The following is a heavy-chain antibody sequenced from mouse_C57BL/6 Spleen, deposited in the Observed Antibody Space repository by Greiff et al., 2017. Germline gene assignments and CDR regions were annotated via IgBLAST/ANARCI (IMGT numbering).Heavy chain of an antibody. Sequence: VQLQQSGAELVRPGASVTLSCKASGYTFTDYEMHWVKQTPVHGLEWIGAIDPETGGTAYNQKFKGKAILTADKSSSTAYMELRSLTSEDSAVYYCTETGTGYYFDYWGQGTTLTVSS. D-gene: IGHD4-1*01. J-gene: IGHJ2*01. CDR3: TETGTGYYFDY. CDR1: GYTFTDYE. V-gene: IGHV1-15*01. CDR2: IDPETGGT.